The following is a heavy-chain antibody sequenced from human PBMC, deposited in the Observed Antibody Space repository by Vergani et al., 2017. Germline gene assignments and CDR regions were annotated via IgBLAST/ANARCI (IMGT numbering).Heavy chain of an antibody. V-gene: IGHV3-23*01. CDR1: GFTFSSYA. J-gene: IGHJ6*03. CDR2: ISGSGGST. CDR3: AKTSAAPGGYYYYYMDV. D-gene: IGHD2-2*01. Sequence: EVQLLESGGDLVQPGGSLRLSCAASGFTFSSYAMSWVRQAPGKGLEWVSAISGSGGSTYYADSVKGRFTISRDNSKNTLYLQLNSLRAEVTAVYYCAKTSAAPGGYYYYYMDVWGKGTTVTVSS.